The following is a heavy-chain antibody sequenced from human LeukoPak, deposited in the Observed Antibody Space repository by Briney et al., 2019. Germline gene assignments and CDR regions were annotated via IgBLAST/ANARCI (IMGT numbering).Heavy chain of an antibody. D-gene: IGHD6-13*01. CDR2: VTGTGGST. J-gene: IGHJ4*02. CDR3: AKSISSSWYLFDY. V-gene: IGHV3-23*01. Sequence: PGGSLRLSCAASGFTFSSYAMSWVRQAPGKGLEWVSAVTGTGGSTYHADPVKGRFTISRDNSKNTLYLQMNNLRAEDTAVYYCAKSISSSWYLFDYWGQGTLVTVSS. CDR1: GFTFSSYA.